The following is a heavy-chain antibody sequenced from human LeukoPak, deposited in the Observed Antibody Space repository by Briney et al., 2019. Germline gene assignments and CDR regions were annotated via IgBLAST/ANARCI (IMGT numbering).Heavy chain of an antibody. D-gene: IGHD3-22*01. J-gene: IGHJ3*02. CDR1: GFTYRSYE. Sequence: GGPLRLLCAASGFTYRSYEMNGVRQAPGKGVEGVSYISSSGSTIYYADSVKGRFTLSRDNAKNSLYLQTNSLRAEDTAVYYCARDQYYYDSVDAFDIWGQGTLVTVSS. V-gene: IGHV3-48*03. CDR3: ARDQYYYDSVDAFDI. CDR2: ISSSGSTI.